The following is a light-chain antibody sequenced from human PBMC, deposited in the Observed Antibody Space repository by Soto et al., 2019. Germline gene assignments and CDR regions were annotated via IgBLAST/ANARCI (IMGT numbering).Light chain of an antibody. V-gene: IGKV3-11*01. CDR3: QQYNNWPWT. Sequence: EIVLTQSPATLSLSPGERATLSCRASQSVSKYLAWYQQKPGQAPRLLIYNASNRATGIPVRFSGSGSGTDFTLTISSLEPEDFAVYYCQQYNNWPWTFGQGTKVDIK. CDR1: QSVSKY. J-gene: IGKJ1*01. CDR2: NAS.